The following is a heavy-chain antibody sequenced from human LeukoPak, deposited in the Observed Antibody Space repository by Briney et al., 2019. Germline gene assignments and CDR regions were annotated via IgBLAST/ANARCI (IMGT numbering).Heavy chain of an antibody. CDR2: IYYSGST. D-gene: IGHD4-11*01. J-gene: IGHJ3*02. CDR1: GGSISSGGYY. CDR3: ARVMTTVTTYAFDI. V-gene: IGHV4-61*08. Sequence: PSETLSLTCIVSGGSISSGGYYWSWIRQHPGKGLEWIGYIYYSGSTNYNPSLKSRVTISVDTSKNQFSLKLSSVTAADTAVYYCARVMTTVTTYAFDIWGQGTMVTVSS.